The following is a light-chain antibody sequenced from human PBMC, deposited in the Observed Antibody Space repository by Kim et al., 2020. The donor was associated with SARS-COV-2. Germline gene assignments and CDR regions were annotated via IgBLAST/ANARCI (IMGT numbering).Light chain of an antibody. J-gene: IGLJ3*02. CDR2: DTT. Sequence: QSVVTQEPSLTVSPGGTVTLTCGSNTGAVSSGHYPYWVQQKPGQAPRTMIYDTTKKHSSTPARFSGSLLGDKAALTLSGALPEDEADYYCLVSNANVGVFGGGTKLTVL. V-gene: IGLV7-46*01. CDR3: LVSNANVGV. CDR1: TGAVSSGHY.